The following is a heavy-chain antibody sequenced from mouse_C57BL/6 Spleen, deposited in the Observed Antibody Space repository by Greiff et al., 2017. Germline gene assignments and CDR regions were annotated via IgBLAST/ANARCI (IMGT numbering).Heavy chain of an antibody. CDR3: ARVVDPYFDV. V-gene: IGHV1-72*01. J-gene: IGHJ1*03. CDR1: GYTFTSYW. D-gene: IGHD1-1*01. CDR2: IDPNSGGT. Sequence: QVQLKQPGAELVKPGASVKLSCKASGYTFTSYWMHWVKQRPGRGLEWIGRIDPNSGGTKYNEKFKSKATLTVDKPSSTAYMQLSSLTSEDSAVYYCARVVDPYFDVWGTGPTVTVSS.